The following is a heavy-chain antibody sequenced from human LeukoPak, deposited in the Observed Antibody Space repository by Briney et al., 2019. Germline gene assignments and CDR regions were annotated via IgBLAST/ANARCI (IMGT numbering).Heavy chain of an antibody. J-gene: IGHJ4*02. CDR3: AREVPYYFDY. V-gene: IGHV3-7*01. CDR1: GFTLSSYW. D-gene: IGHD1-1*01. CDR2: IKQDGSEK. Sequence: PGGSLRLSCATSGFTLSSYWMSWVRQAPGKGLEWVANIKQDGSEKYYVDSVKGRFTISRDNAKNSLYLQMNSLRAEDTAVYYCAREVPYYFDYWGQGTLVTVSS.